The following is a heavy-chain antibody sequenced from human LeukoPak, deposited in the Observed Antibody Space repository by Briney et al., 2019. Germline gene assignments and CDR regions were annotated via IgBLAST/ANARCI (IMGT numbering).Heavy chain of an antibody. CDR1: GGSISSYY. CDR3: AREYCSGGSCYLDN. D-gene: IGHD2-15*01. CDR2: IYYSGST. V-gene: IGHV4-59*08. J-gene: IGHJ4*02. Sequence: SETLSLTCTVSGGSISSYYWSWIRQPPGKGLEWIGYIYYSGSTYYNPSLKSRVTISVDTSKNQFSLRLRSVTAADTAVYYCAREYCSGGSCYLDNWGQGTLVPVSS.